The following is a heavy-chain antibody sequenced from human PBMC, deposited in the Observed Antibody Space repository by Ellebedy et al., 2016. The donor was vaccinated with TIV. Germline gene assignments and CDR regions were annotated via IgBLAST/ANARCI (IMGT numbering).Heavy chain of an antibody. CDR2: ISWNSGSI. V-gene: IGHV3-9*01. CDR3: AKGPGASGWYNWFNP. D-gene: IGHD6-19*01. CDR1: GFTFDDYA. Sequence: GGSLRLSXAASGFTFDDYAMHWVRQAPGKGLEWVSGISWNSGSIGYADSVKGRSTISRDNAKNSLYLQMNSLRAEDTALYYCAKGPGASGWYNWFNPWGQGTLVTVSS. J-gene: IGHJ5*02.